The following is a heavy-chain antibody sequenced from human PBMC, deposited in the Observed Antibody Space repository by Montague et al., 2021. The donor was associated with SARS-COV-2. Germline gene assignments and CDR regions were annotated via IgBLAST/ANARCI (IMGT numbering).Heavy chain of an antibody. CDR3: ARHNDGYNHWYYFDY. D-gene: IGHD5-24*01. Sequence: SETLSLTCTVSGGSISSTNYYWGLIRQPPGKGLEWIGSINYRGTTHYNPSLKSRVTMSVDTSKSLFSLGLSSVTAADTAIYYCARHNDGYNHWYYFDYWGQGTLVTVSS. CDR2: INYRGTT. CDR1: GGSISSTNYY. J-gene: IGHJ4*02. V-gene: IGHV4-39*01.